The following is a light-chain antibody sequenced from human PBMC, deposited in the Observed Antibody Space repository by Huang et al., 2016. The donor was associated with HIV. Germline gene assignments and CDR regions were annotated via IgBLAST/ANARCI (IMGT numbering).Light chain of an antibody. V-gene: IGKV3-15*01. CDR3: QQYNNWPPNT. CDR2: GAS. J-gene: IGKJ2*01. CDR1: QSVSTN. Sequence: MTQSPATLSVSPGEGATLSCRASQSVSTNLAWYQHTPGQAPRLLIHGASTRATGVPARFSGSGSGTEFTLSISTLQSEDFAVYYCQQYNNWPPNTFGQGTKLEI.